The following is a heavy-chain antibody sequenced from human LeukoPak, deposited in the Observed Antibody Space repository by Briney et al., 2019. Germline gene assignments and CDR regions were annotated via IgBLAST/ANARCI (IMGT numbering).Heavy chain of an antibody. V-gene: IGHV5-51*01. Sequence: GESLKISCKDSGYFFTSYWIGWVRLMPGKGLEWMGIIYPGDPDTRYSPSFQGQVTISADKSISTAYLQWSSLKASDTAMYYCARPRGYSGYEYYFDYWGQGTLVTVSS. CDR1: GYFFTSYW. J-gene: IGHJ4*02. CDR3: ARPRGYSGYEYYFDY. CDR2: IYPGDPDT. D-gene: IGHD5-12*01.